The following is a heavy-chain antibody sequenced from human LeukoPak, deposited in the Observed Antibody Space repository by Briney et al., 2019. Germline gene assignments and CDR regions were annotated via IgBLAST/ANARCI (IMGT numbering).Heavy chain of an antibody. J-gene: IGHJ4*02. D-gene: IGHD2-2*01. CDR3: ATDHIVVVPAAMRDY. CDR2: ISYDGSNK. V-gene: IGHV3-30*04. Sequence: GGSLRVSCAASGFTFSSYAMHWVRQAPGKGLEWVAVISYDGSNKYYADSVKGRFTISRDNSKNTLYLQMNSLRAEDTAVYYCATDHIVVVPAAMRDYWGQGTLVTVSS. CDR1: GFTFSSYA.